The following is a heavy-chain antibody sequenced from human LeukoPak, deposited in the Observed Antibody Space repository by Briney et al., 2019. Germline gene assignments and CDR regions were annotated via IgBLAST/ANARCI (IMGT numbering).Heavy chain of an antibody. D-gene: IGHD2-2*01. Sequence: ASVKVSCKASGGTFSSYAISWVRQAPGQGLEWMGRINPNSGGTNYAQKFQGRVTMTRDTSVSTAYMELSRLRSDDTAVYYCARDRVWCSSTSCYYYYYGMDVWGQGTTVTVSS. CDR2: INPNSGGT. CDR1: GGTFSSYA. CDR3: ARDRVWCSSTSCYYYYYGMDV. J-gene: IGHJ6*02. V-gene: IGHV1-2*06.